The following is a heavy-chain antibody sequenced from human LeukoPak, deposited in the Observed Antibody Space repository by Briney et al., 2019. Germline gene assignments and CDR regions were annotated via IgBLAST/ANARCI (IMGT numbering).Heavy chain of an antibody. Sequence: GGSLRLSCAASGFTFSSYGMHWVRQAPGKGLEWVTFIRYDGSNKYYADSVKGRFTISRDNSKNTLYLQMNSLRAEDTAVYYCAKAIAAAGTGAYYYYYYYMDVWGKGTTVTVSS. CDR3: AKAIAAAGTGAYYYYYYYMDV. V-gene: IGHV3-30*02. J-gene: IGHJ6*03. CDR2: IRYDGSNK. CDR1: GFTFSSYG. D-gene: IGHD6-13*01.